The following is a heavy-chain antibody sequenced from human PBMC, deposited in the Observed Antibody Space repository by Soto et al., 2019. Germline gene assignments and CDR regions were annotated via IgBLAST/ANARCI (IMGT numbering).Heavy chain of an antibody. J-gene: IGHJ4*02. V-gene: IGHV1-69*12. CDR3: ARDPVNAGYSYYCDY. CDR1: GGTFSRYA. CDR2: IIPIFGTA. D-gene: IGHD3-22*01. Sequence: QVQLVQSGAEVKKPGSSVKVSCKASGGTFSRYAISWVRQAPGQGLEWMGGIIPIFGTANYAQKFQGRVTNTADESSSTAYMELSSLSSEDTAVYYCARDPVNAGYSYYCDYWGQGTLVTVSS.